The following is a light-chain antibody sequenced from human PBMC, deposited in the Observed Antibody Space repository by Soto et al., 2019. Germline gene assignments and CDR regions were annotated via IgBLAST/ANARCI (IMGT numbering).Light chain of an antibody. CDR2: KAS. Sequence: DFQMTQSPSTLSASVGDRVTITCRASQSISSWLAWYQQKPGTAPKLLIYKASALESGVPSRFSGSGSGTEFALTISSLQPDDFATYYCQQYDSYSYTFGQGTKVDIK. CDR3: QQYDSYSYT. CDR1: QSISSW. J-gene: IGKJ2*01. V-gene: IGKV1-5*03.